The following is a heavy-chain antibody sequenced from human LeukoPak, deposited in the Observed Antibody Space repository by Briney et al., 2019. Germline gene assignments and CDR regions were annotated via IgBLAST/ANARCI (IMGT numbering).Heavy chain of an antibody. J-gene: IGHJ4*02. D-gene: IGHD3-10*01. CDR1: GGSFSGYY. V-gene: IGHV4-34*01. CDR3: AREGGDYYGSGSYPYFDY. CDR2: INHSGST. Sequence: SETLSLTCAVYGGSFSGYYWSWIRQPPGKGLEWIGEINHSGSTNYNPSLKSRVTISVDTSKNQFSLKLSSVTAADTAVYYCAREGGDYYGSGSYPYFDYWGQGTLVTVSS.